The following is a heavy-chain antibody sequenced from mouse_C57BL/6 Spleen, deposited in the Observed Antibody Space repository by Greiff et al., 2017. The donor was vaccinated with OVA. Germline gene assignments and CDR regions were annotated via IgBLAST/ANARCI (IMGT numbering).Heavy chain of an antibody. CDR3: ARKVNWDGGYYFDY. Sequence: QVQLQQSGAELAKPGASVKLSCKASGYTFTSYWMHWVKQRPGQGLEWIGYINPSSGYTKYNQKFKDKATLTADKSSGTAYMQLSSLTYEDSAVDYCARKVNWDGGYYFDYWGQGTTLTVSS. D-gene: IGHD4-1*02. V-gene: IGHV1-7*01. CDR2: INPSSGYT. CDR1: GYTFTSYW. J-gene: IGHJ2*01.